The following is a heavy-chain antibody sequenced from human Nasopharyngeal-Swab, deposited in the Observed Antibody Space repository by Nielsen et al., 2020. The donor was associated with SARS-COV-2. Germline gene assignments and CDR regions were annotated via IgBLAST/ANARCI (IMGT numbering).Heavy chain of an antibody. V-gene: IGHV4-4*02. D-gene: IGHD1-26*01. Sequence: SETLSLTCAISGGSISSSNWWSWVRQPPGKGLEWIGEIYHSGSTNYNPSLKSRVTISVDTSKNQFSLKLSSVTAADTAVYYCARWELLFYFDYWGQGTLVTVSS. J-gene: IGHJ4*02. CDR3: ARWELLFYFDY. CDR1: GGSISSSNW. CDR2: IYHSGST.